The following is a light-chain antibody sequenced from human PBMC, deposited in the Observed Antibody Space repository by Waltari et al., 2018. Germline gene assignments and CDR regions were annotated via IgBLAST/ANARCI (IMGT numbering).Light chain of an antibody. J-gene: IGLJ2*01. Sequence: QSALPQPPSASGSPGQSVTISCTATSSDVGGYNYLSWYQQHPGKAPKLMISEVSKRPSGVPDRFSGSKSGNTASLTVSGLQAEDEADYYCSSYAGSNNLIFGGGTKLTVL. CDR1: SSDVGGYNY. CDR2: EVS. CDR3: SSYAGSNNLI. V-gene: IGLV2-8*01.